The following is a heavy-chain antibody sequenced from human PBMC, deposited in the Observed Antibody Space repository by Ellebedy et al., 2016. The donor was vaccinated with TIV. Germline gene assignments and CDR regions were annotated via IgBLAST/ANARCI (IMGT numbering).Heavy chain of an antibody. D-gene: IGHD3-10*01. Sequence: GESLKISCAASGFTFSSYGMHWVRQAPGKGLEWVAVIWYDGSHKYYADSVTGRFTISRDNSKNTLYLQMNSLRAEDTAMYYCARERLLLWFGEPPDFWGQGTLVTVSS. CDR1: GFTFSSYG. CDR2: IWYDGSHK. J-gene: IGHJ4*02. CDR3: ARERLLLWFGEPPDF. V-gene: IGHV3-33*01.